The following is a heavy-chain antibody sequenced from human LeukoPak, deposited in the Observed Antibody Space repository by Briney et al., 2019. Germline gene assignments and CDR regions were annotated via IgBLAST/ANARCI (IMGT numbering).Heavy chain of an antibody. V-gene: IGHV1-2*02. J-gene: IGHJ5*02. Sequence: ASVKVSCKASGYTFTGYYMRWVRQAPGQGLEWMGWINPNSGGTNYAQKFQGRVTMTRDTSISTAYMELSRLRSDDTAVYYCARELRKGNWFDPWGQGTLVTVSS. D-gene: IGHD3-3*01. CDR3: ARELRKGNWFDP. CDR2: INPNSGGT. CDR1: GYTFTGYY.